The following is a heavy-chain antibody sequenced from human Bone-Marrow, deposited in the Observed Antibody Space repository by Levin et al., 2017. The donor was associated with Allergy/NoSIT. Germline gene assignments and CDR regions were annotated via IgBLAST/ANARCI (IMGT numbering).Heavy chain of an antibody. V-gene: IGHV2-5*02. CDR2: IYWDDAK. D-gene: IGHD7-27*01. CDR3: AHTNDNRGRFFDF. J-gene: IGHJ4*02. CDR1: GFSVTPSGVA. Sequence: SGPTLVKPTQTLTLTCAFSGFSVTPSGVAVGWIRQPPGKALEWLALIYWDDAKRYSASFKSRLTITKDTSKNQVVLTMTNVDPVDTATYYCAHTNDNRGRFFDFWGPGTLVTVSS.